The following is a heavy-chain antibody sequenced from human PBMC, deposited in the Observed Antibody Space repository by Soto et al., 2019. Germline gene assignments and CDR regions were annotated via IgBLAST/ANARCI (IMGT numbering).Heavy chain of an antibody. CDR3: ATTYTGSYSFYFDS. V-gene: IGHV3-15*07. J-gene: IGHJ4*02. CDR2: VRSKADGGTT. D-gene: IGHD1-26*01. Sequence: EVPLMESGGGLVQPGGSLRLSCAASTFIFSNAYINWVRQAPGKGPEWVGRVRSKADGGTTDYAAPVIGRFTISRDNSKNTLYLQMDSLKYEDTAVYYCATTYTGSYSFYFDSWGQGTLVTVSS. CDR1: TFIFSNAY.